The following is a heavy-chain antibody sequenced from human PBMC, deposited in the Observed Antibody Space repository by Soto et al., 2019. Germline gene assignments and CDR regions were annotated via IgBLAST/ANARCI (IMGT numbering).Heavy chain of an antibody. CDR3: ATRSSGWYFDY. CDR2: IYNDGST. J-gene: IGHJ4*02. Sequence: PGGSLRLSCAASGFTVSSNYMSWVRQAPGKGLEWVSLIYNDGSTYYADSVKGRFTISRHNSKNTLYLQMNSLRAEDTAVYYCATRSSGWYFDYWGQGTLVTVSS. D-gene: IGHD6-19*01. V-gene: IGHV3-53*01. CDR1: GFTVSSNY.